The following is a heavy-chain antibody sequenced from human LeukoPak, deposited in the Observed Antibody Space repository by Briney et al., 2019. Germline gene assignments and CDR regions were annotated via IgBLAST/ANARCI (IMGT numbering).Heavy chain of an antibody. Sequence: ASVKVSCKASGYSFTGYYMHWVRQAPGQGLEWKGWINPNNGGTNYPQNFRGRVTMTRDTSISTAYMGLSRLRSDDTAVYYCARGYCSAGDCYEFDHWGQGTLVTVSS. CDR2: INPNNGGT. CDR1: GYSFTGYY. J-gene: IGHJ4*02. CDR3: ARGYCSAGDCYEFDH. D-gene: IGHD2-15*01. V-gene: IGHV1-2*02.